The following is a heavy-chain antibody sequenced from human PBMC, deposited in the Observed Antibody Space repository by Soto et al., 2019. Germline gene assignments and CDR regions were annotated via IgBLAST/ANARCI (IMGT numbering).Heavy chain of an antibody. V-gene: IGHV1-8*01. J-gene: IGHJ6*02. Sequence: ASVKVSCKASGYTFTSYDISWVRQATGQGLEWMGWMNPNSGNTGYAQRFQGRVTMTRNTSISTAYMELSSLRSEDTAVYYCARFYYYDSSGYYYYYYGMDAWGQGTTVTVSS. CDR1: GYTFTSYD. CDR2: MNPNSGNT. CDR3: ARFYYYDSSGYYYYYYGMDA. D-gene: IGHD3-22*01.